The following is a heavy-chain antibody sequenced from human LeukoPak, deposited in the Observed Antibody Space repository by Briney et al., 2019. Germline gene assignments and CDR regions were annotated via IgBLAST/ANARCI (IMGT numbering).Heavy chain of an antibody. Sequence: GRSLRLSCAASGFTFDDYAMHWVRQAPGKGLEWVSGISWNSGSIGYADSVKGRFTISRDNAKNSLYLQMNSLRAEDTALYYCAKDIVGLGGSGYYYYFDYWGQGTLVTVSS. CDR2: ISWNSGSI. CDR3: AKDIVGLGGSGYYYYFDY. V-gene: IGHV3-9*01. D-gene: IGHD3-22*01. CDR1: GFTFDDYA. J-gene: IGHJ4*02.